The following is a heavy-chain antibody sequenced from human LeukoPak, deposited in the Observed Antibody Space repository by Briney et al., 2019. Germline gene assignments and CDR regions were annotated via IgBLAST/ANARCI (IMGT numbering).Heavy chain of an antibody. V-gene: IGHV3-33*08. Sequence: GGSLRLPCAASGFTFSSYSMNWVRQAPGKGLEWVAVIWYDGSNKYYADSVKGRFTISRDNSKNTLYLQMNSLRAEDTAVYYCAMSTVTTYGMDVWGQGTTVTVSS. CDR3: AMSTVTTYGMDV. CDR1: GFTFSSYS. CDR2: IWYDGSNK. D-gene: IGHD4-17*01. J-gene: IGHJ6*02.